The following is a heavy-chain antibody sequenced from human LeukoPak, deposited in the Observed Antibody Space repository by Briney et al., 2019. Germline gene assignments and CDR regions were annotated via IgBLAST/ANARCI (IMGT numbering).Heavy chain of an antibody. CDR1: GYTFTSYG. J-gene: IGHJ5*02. V-gene: IGHV1-18*01. CDR2: ISAYNGNT. D-gene: IGHD3-22*01. CDR3: ARDNSVDDNAWWFDP. Sequence: ASVKVSCKASGYTFTSYGISWVRQAPGQGLEWMGWISAYNGNTNYAQKLQGRVTMTTDTSTSTAYMELRSLRSDDTAVYYCARDNSVDDNAWWFDPWGQGTLVTVPS.